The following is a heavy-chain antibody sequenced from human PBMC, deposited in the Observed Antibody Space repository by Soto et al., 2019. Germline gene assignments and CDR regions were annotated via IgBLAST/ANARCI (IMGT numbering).Heavy chain of an antibody. V-gene: IGHV3-30*18. Sequence: QLVESGGGVVPPGASLRLSCAASGFTFSHFGMHWVRQTPGKGLERGAVISYDGDNKVYADSVKGRFTISRDNFKNTVDLVMNNLKVDDTAVYYCAKDLQAYGDYDYYCYGLDVWGQGATVSVSS. D-gene: IGHD4-17*01. J-gene: IGHJ6*02. CDR3: AKDLQAYGDYDYYCYGLDV. CDR1: GFTFSHFG. CDR2: ISYDGDNK.